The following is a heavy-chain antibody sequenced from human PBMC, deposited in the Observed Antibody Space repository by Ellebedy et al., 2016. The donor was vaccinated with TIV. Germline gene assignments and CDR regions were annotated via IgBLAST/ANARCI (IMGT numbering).Heavy chain of an antibody. CDR3: AKEVPYSNYGGVYYYMDV. D-gene: IGHD4-11*01. J-gene: IGHJ6*03. CDR2: ISSSGSTI. Sequence: GGSLRLSXAASGFTFSDYYMSWIRQAPGKGLEWVSYISSSGSTIYYADSVKGRFTISRDNSKNTLYLQMNSLRAEDTAVYYCAKEVPYSNYGGVYYYMDVWGKGTTVTVSS. CDR1: GFTFSDYY. V-gene: IGHV3-11*01.